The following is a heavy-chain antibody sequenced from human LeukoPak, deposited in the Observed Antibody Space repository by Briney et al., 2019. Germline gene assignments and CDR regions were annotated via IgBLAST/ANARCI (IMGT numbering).Heavy chain of an antibody. CDR3: AKGATSCSSTSCPDAFDI. CDR1: GLTFSTSV. CDR2: ISYDGSIK. Sequence: PGGSLRLSCAASGLTFSTSVMHWVRQAPGKGLERVTVISYDGSIKYYADSVKGRFAISRDNSKHTLYLQLNSLRAEDTAVYYCAKGATSCSSTSCPDAFDIWGQGTMVTVSS. D-gene: IGHD2-2*01. V-gene: IGHV3-30*09. J-gene: IGHJ3*02.